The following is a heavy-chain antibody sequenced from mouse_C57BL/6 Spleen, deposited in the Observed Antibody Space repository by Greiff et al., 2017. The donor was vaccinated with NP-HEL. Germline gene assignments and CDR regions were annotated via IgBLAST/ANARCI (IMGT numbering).Heavy chain of an antibody. CDR1: GYTFTSYW. Sequence: VQLQQSGAELVKPGASVKMSCKASGYTFTSYWITWVKQRPGQGLEWIGDIYPGSGSTNYNEKFKSKATLTVDTSSSTAYMQLSSLTSEDSAVYYCARRYGYYVWFAYWGQGTLVTVSA. V-gene: IGHV1-55*01. CDR2: IYPGSGST. J-gene: IGHJ3*01. D-gene: IGHD2-3*01. CDR3: ARRYGYYVWFAY.